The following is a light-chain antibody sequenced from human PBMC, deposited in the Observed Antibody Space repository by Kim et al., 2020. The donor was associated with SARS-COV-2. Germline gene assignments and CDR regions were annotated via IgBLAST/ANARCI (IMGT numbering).Light chain of an antibody. CDR2: KAS. CDR3: QQYSSYYRT. CDR1: QSISTW. J-gene: IGKJ1*01. Sequence: ATVGDRVTITCRASQSISTWLAWYQQKPGKVPKLLIYKASRLESVVPSRFSGSGSGTEFPLTLSSLQPDDFATYYCQQYSSYYRTFGQGTQVDIK. V-gene: IGKV1-5*03.